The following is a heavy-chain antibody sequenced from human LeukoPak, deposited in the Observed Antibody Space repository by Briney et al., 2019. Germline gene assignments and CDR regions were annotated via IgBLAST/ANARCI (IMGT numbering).Heavy chain of an antibody. D-gene: IGHD3-10*01. CDR1: GGSISSYY. J-gene: IGHJ3*02. V-gene: IGHV4-59*01. Sequence: SETLSLTCTVSGGSISSYYWSWIRQPPGKGLKWIGNIYYSGYTTYSPSLRSRVTISVDTSKNQFSLKLSSVTAADTAVYYCARGSRGFATDALEAFDIWGQGTMVTVSS. CDR2: IYYSGYT. CDR3: ARGSRGFATDALEAFDI.